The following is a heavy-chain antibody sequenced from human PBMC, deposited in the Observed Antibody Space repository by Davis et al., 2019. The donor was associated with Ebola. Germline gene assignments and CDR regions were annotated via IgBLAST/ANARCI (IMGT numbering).Heavy chain of an antibody. V-gene: IGHV3-7*03. CDR3: ARVQQLARRDYYYYYGMDV. CDR1: GFTFSSYW. J-gene: IGHJ6*02. CDR2: IKQDGSEK. Sequence: GESLKISCAASGFTFSSYWMSWVRQAPGKGLEWVANIKQDGSEKYYVDSVKGRFTISRDNAKNSLYLQMNSLRAEDTAVYYCARVQQLARRDYYYYYGMDVWGQGTTVTVSS. D-gene: IGHD6-6*01.